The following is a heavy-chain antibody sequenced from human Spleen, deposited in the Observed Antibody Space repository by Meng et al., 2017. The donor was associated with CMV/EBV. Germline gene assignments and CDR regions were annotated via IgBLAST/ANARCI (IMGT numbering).Heavy chain of an antibody. Sequence: ASVKVSCKASGYTFTTYDINWVRQATGQGLEWMGWMNPNSGNTGYAQKFQGRVTLTRVTSISTAYMELRSLRSEDTAVYYCARAGSTSYYNGMDVWGQGTTVTVSS. V-gene: IGHV1-8*01. D-gene: IGHD1-26*01. CDR2: MNPNSGNT. J-gene: IGHJ6*02. CDR1: GYTFTTYD. CDR3: ARAGSTSYYNGMDV.